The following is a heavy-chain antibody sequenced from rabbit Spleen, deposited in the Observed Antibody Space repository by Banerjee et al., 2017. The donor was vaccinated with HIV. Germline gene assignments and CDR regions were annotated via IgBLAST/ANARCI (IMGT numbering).Heavy chain of an antibody. CDR3: ARDLVAVIGWNFGL. CDR1: GLDFSSRYW. J-gene: IGHJ6*01. D-gene: IGHD1-1*01. Sequence: QSLEESGGDLVKPGASLTLTCTASGLDFSSRYWLCWVRQAPGKGLEWIACINTATAKAVYANWAKGRFTISTTSSTTVTLQMTSLTAADTATYFCARDLVAVIGWNFGLWGPGTLVTVS. CDR2: INTATAKA. V-gene: IGHV1S40*01.